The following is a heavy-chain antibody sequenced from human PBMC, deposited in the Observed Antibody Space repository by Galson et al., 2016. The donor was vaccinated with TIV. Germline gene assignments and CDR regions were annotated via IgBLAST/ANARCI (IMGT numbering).Heavy chain of an antibody. Sequence: SETLSLTCTVSGGSITSYYWTWIRQPPGKGLEWIGYIYYTGSTTYNPSLKSRVTISVDTSKKQFSLKMSSVTAADTAVYYCARGALVASRAWFDPWGQGTLVTVSS. CDR3: ARGALVASRAWFDP. D-gene: IGHD2-15*01. CDR1: GGSITSYY. V-gene: IGHV4-59*01. CDR2: IYYTGST. J-gene: IGHJ5*02.